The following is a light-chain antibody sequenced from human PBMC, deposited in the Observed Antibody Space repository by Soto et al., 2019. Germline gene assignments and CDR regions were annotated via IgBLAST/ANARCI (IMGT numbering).Light chain of an antibody. Sequence: EIVMTQSPATLSVSPGERATLSCRASQSVSSNYLSWYQQKPGQAPRLLIYGASTRETGIPARFSGSGSGTDFILTISSLQPEDFAVYYCHQDYNLPLTFGGGTKVDIK. CDR1: QSVSSNY. J-gene: IGKJ4*01. CDR2: GAS. V-gene: IGKV3D-7*01. CDR3: HQDYNLPLT.